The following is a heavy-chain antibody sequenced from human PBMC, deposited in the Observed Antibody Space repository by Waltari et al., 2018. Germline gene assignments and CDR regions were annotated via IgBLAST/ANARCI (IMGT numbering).Heavy chain of an antibody. CDR2: STLNGVGT. CDR3: ARGRRRFGEFLQCDFEI. V-gene: IGHV1-2*07. CDR1: GYTFTGYY. J-gene: IGHJ3*02. Sequence: QVQLVQSGAEVKKPGASVKVSCKASGYTFTGYYMHWVRQAPGQGLECMGWSTLNGVGTNCAGKFRGSVTMTRGTSVSTAYKELSRLRSNGTAGYYCARGRRRFGEFLQCDFEIWGRGTMVTVSS. D-gene: IGHD3-10*01.